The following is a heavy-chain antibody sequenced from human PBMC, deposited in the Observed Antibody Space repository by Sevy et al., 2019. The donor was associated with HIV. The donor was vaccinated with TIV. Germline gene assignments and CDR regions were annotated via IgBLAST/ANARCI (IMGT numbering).Heavy chain of an antibody. CDR2: ISAYNGNT. J-gene: IGHJ6*02. Sequence: ASVKVSCKASGYTFTSYGISWVRQAPGQGLEWMGWISAYNGNTNYAQKLQGRVTMTTDTSTSTAYMELRSLRSDDTAVYYCVRDSLSDYYYYGMDVWGQGTTVTVSS. CDR3: VRDSLSDYYYYGMDV. CDR1: GYTFTSYG. V-gene: IGHV1-18*01.